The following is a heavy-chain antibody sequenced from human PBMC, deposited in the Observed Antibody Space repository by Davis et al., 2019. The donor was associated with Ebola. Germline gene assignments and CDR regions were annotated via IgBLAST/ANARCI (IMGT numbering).Heavy chain of an antibody. Sequence: GESLKISCAASGFTFSSYGMHWVRQAPGKGLEWVAVIWYDGSNKYYADSVKGRFTISRDNSKNTLYLQMNSLRAEDTAVYYCARAQWLDGVYYYYYYGMDVWGQGTTVTVSS. CDR2: IWYDGSNK. J-gene: IGHJ6*02. D-gene: IGHD6-19*01. V-gene: IGHV3-33*01. CDR1: GFTFSSYG. CDR3: ARAQWLDGVYYYYYYGMDV.